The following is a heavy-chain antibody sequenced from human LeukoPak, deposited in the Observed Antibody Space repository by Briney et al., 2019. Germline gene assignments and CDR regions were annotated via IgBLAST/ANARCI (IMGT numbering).Heavy chain of an antibody. CDR2: IYHSGST. V-gene: IGHV4-30-2*01. CDR1: GGSISSGGYY. D-gene: IGHD4-23*01. J-gene: IGHJ4*02. Sequence: PSQTLSLTCTVSGGSISSGGYYWSWIRQPPGKGLEWIGYIYHSGSTYYNPSHKSRVTISVDRSKNQFSLKLSSVTAADTAVYYCAGIDYGGNRTDYWGQGTLVTVSS. CDR3: AGIDYGGNRTDY.